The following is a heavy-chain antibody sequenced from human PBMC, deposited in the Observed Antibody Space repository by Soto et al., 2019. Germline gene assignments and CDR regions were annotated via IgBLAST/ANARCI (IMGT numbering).Heavy chain of an antibody. CDR3: ARFAGSYGRYCSGGSCYSDVDY. V-gene: IGHV1-2*04. CDR1: GYTFTGYY. Sequence: ASVKVSCKASGYTFTGYYMHWVRQAPGQGLEWMGWINPNSGGTNYAQKFQGWVTMTRDTSISTAYMELSRLRSDDTAVYYCARFAGSYGRYCSGGSCYSDVDYWGQGTLVTVSS. CDR2: INPNSGGT. D-gene: IGHD2-15*01. J-gene: IGHJ4*02.